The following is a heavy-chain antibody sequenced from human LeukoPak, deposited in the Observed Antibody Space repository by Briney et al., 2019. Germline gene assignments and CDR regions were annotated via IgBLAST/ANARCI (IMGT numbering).Heavy chain of an antibody. CDR2: INADGSST. CDR3: ARGGLARGAEHDY. Sequence: GGSLRLSCAASGFTFSNYWMHWVRQAPGKRLVWVSRINADGSSTTYADSVKGRFTISRDNAKNTLYLKMNSLRAEDTAVYYCARGGLARGAEHDYWGQGTLVTVAS. CDR1: GFTFSNYW. J-gene: IGHJ4*02. V-gene: IGHV3-74*01. D-gene: IGHD3-10*01.